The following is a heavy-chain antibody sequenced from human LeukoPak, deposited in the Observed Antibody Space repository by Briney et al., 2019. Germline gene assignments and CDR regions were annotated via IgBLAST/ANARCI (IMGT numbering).Heavy chain of an antibody. D-gene: IGHD6-19*01. J-gene: IGHJ4*02. CDR3: ARWESAWYVDY. Sequence: GASVKVSCKASGYTFTGYFMHWVRQAPGQGLEWLGWISPNSGATKYAQKFQGRVTMTRDTSISTAFMELDSLRSDDTVVYFCARWESAWYVDYWGQGTLVTVSS. V-gene: IGHV1-2*02. CDR1: GYTFTGYF. CDR2: ISPNSGAT.